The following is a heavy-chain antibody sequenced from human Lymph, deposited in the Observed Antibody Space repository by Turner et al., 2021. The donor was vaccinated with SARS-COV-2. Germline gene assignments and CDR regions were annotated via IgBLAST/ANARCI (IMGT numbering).Heavy chain of an antibody. CDR1: GGSISSCGYY. CDR3: ARVRSAAGFWCFDL. CDR2: IYYSGST. Sequence: QVQLQESGPGLVKPSQTLSRTCTVSGGSISSCGYYWSWIRQHPGKGLEWIGYIYYSGSTYYNPSLKSRVTISVDTSKNQFSLKLSSVTAADTAGYYCARVRSAAGFWCFDLWGRGTLVTVSS. D-gene: IGHD6-13*01. J-gene: IGHJ2*01. V-gene: IGHV4-31*03.